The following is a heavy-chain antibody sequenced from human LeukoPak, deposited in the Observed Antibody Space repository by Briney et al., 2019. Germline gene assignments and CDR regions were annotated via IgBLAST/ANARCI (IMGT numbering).Heavy chain of an antibody. D-gene: IGHD6-13*01. Sequence: SETLSLTCTVSGGSISSYYWIWIRQPPGKGLEWIGYIYYSGSTNYNPSLKSRVTISVDTSKNQFSLKLSSVTAADPAVYYCTRLGSSAFDYWGQGTLVTVSS. CDR1: GGSISSYY. CDR3: TRLGSSAFDY. J-gene: IGHJ4*02. CDR2: IYYSGST. V-gene: IGHV4-59*08.